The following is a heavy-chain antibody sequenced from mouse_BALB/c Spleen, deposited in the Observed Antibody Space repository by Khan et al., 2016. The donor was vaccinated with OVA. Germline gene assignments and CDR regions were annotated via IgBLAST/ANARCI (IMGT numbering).Heavy chain of an antibody. Sequence: EVQGVESGGDLVKPGGSLKFSCAASGFTFSSYSMSWVRQPPDKSLEWVATISSGGDYPSYSDNVKGRFTISRDNAKNTLYLQMSSLKSEDTAMYYCASNLTGSFAYWGQGTLVTVSA. CDR3: ASNLTGSFAY. D-gene: IGHD4-1*01. V-gene: IGHV5-6*01. CDR2: ISSGGDYP. CDR1: GFTFSSYS. J-gene: IGHJ3*01.